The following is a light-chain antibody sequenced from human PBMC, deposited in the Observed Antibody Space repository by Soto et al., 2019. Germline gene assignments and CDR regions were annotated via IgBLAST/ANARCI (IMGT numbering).Light chain of an antibody. CDR1: SSDVGGYNY. CDR2: EVS. V-gene: IGLV2-14*01. Sequence: LTHPASVSGSPGQSITISCTGTSSDVGGYNYVSWYQQHPGKAPKLMTYEVSNRPSGVSNRFSGSKSGNTASLTISGLQAEDEADYYCSSYTSSSTLEVFGTGTKVTVL. J-gene: IGLJ1*01. CDR3: SSYTSSSTLEV.